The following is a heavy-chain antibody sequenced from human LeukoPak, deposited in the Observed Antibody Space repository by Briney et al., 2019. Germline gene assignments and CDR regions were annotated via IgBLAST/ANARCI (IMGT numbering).Heavy chain of an antibody. CDR3: AIEVSWGSRSLLCY. D-gene: IGHD7-27*01. CDR1: GGSFSGYY. Sequence: SETLSLTCAVYGGSFSGYYWSWIRQPPGKGLEWIGEINHSGSTNYNTSLKRRVTISVDTSKNKLSLKLSSVTAADTALFYCAIEVSWGSRSLLCYWGQGTLGTGSS. J-gene: IGHJ4*02. V-gene: IGHV4-34*01. CDR2: INHSGST.